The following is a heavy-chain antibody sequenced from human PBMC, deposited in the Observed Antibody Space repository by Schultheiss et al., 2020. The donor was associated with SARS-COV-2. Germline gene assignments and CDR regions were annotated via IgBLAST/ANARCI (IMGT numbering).Heavy chain of an antibody. CDR2: INHSGST. D-gene: IGHD3-10*01. J-gene: IGHJ4*02. CDR3: AGLWFGALLENY. V-gene: IGHV4-34*01. CDR1: GGSFSGYY. Sequence: SETLSLTCAVYGGSFSGYYWSWIRQPPGKGLEWIGEINHSGSTNYNPFLKSRVTISVDTSKNQFSLKLSSVTAADTAVYYCAGLWFGALLENYWGQGTLVTVSS.